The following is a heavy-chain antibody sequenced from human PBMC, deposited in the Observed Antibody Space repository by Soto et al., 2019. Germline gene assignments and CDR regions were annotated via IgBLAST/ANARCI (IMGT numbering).Heavy chain of an antibody. J-gene: IGHJ4*02. CDR2: ISYDGSNK. V-gene: IGHV3-30-3*01. CDR1: GFTFSSSA. CDR3: ARDAPNDYGGNGPLFDY. Sequence: GGSLRLSCAASGFTFSSSAMHWVRQAPGKGLEWVAVISYDGSNKYYADSVKGRFTISRDNSKNTLYLQMNSLRAEDTAVYYCARDAPNDYGGNGPLFDYWGQGTLVTVSS. D-gene: IGHD4-17*01.